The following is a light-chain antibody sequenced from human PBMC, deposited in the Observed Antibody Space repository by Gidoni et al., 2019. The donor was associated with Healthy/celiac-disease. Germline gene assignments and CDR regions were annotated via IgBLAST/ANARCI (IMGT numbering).Light chain of an antibody. CDR2: RNN. J-gene: IGLJ3*02. CDR1: SSNIGSNY. Sequence: QSVLTQPPPASGTPGQRVTISCSGSSSNIGSNYVYWYQQLPGTPPKLLIYRNNQRPSGVPDRFSGSKSGTSASLAISGLRSEDEADYYCAAWDDSLSGWVFGGGTKLTVL. V-gene: IGLV1-47*01. CDR3: AAWDDSLSGWV.